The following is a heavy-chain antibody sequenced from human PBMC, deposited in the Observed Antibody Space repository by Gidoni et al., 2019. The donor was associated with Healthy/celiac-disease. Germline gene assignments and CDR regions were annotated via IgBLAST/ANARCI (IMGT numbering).Heavy chain of an antibody. CDR1: GFTFDDYA. V-gene: IGHV3-9*01. CDR2: ISWNSGSI. CDR3: AKGGRDGYNLPHDY. J-gene: IGHJ4*02. D-gene: IGHD5-12*01. Sequence: EVQLVESGGGLVQPGRSLRLSCAASGFTFDDYAMHWVRQAPGKGLEWVSGISWNSGSIGYADSVKGRFTISRDNAKNSLHLQMNSLRAEDTALYYCAKGGRDGYNLPHDYWGQGTLVTVSS.